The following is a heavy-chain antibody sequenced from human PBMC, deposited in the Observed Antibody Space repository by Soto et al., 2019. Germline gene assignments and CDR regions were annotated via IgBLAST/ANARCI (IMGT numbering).Heavy chain of an antibody. CDR1: GFTFINYA. CDR2: ISGGGDAP. J-gene: IGHJ2*01. D-gene: IGHD3-10*01. V-gene: IGHV3-23*01. Sequence: EVQLLESGGGLVQPGGSLRLSCAGSGFTFINYAMNWVRQAPGKGLEWVSTISGGGDAPFFADSVRGRFTISRDHSKNTVNVQMNNLGVKDKAVYFCARKVPGSTSRPDYWYFDLWGRGTLVTVSS. CDR3: ARKVPGSTSRPDYWYFDL.